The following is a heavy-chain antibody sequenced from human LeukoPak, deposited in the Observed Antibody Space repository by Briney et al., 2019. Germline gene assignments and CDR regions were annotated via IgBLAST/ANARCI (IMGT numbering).Heavy chain of an antibody. CDR3: ARGPSPYYYNSSGYYAQGYFDY. J-gene: IGHJ4*02. CDR2: INPNTGGT. D-gene: IGHD3-22*01. CDR1: GYTFTTNY. Sequence: GASVKVSCKASGYTFTTNYIHWVRQAPGQGLEWMGWINPNTGGTNYAQNFQGRVTMTRDTSITTAYMEVSRLRSDDTAVYYCARGPSPYYYNSSGYYAQGYFDYWGQGTLVTVSS. V-gene: IGHV1-2*02.